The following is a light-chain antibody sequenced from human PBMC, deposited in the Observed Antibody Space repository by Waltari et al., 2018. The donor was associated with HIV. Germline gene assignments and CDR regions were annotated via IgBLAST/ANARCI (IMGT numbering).Light chain of an antibody. Sequence: QSVLTQPSSASGTLGQRVTMSCSGSTSNIGSNYVYWYQQLPGTAPKLLIYRDNQRPSGVPDRFSGSKSGTSASLAISGLRSEDEAEYYCAAWDDSLSGSTWVFGGGTTVTVL. V-gene: IGLV1-47*01. J-gene: IGLJ2*01. CDR1: TSNIGSNY. CDR2: RDN. CDR3: AAWDDSLSGSTWV.